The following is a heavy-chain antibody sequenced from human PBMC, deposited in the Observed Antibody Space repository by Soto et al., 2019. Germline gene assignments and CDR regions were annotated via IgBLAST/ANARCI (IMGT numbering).Heavy chain of an antibody. V-gene: IGHV1-3*01. CDR3: ARDLPYYYDSSGYYYPPPYGMDV. CDR1: GYTSTSYA. Sequence: ASVKVSCKASGYTSTSYAMHWVRQAPGQRLEWMGWINAGNGNTKYSQKFQGRVTITRDTSASTAYMELSSLRSEDTAVYYCARDLPYYYDSSGYYYPPPYGMDVWGQGTTVTVSS. CDR2: INAGNGNT. J-gene: IGHJ6*02. D-gene: IGHD3-22*01.